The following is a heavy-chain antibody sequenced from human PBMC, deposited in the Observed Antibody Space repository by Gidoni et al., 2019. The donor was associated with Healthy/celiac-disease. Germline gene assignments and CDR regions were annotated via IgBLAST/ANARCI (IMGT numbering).Heavy chain of an antibody. V-gene: IGHV1-8*01. Sequence: QLQLSQSGAEVKQPGPSVKVACKASGYTFTSDDINWVRQATGQGLEGMGWMNPNSGNTGYAQKFQGRVTMTRNTSISTAYMELSSLRSEDTAVYYCARGYYGSGSSYFDYWGQGTLVTVSS. J-gene: IGHJ4*02. D-gene: IGHD3-10*01. CDR2: MNPNSGNT. CDR1: GYTFTSDD. CDR3: ARGYYGSGSSYFDY.